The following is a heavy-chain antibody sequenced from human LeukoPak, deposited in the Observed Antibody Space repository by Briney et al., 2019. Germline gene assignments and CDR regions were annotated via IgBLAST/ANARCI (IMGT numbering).Heavy chain of an antibody. J-gene: IGHJ4*02. CDR2: VYFNGGT. CDR1: SGSISSYY. Sequence: PSETLSLTCSLSSGSISSYYWTWLRQPPGKTLQWIGNVYFNGGTNFNPSIKSRVTISVDTSNNQFSLKLTSVTAADTAVYYCARQFGLMRSYRHLDHWGPGILVTVSA. D-gene: IGHD3/OR15-3a*01. V-gene: IGHV4-59*08. CDR3: ARQFGLMRSYRHLDH.